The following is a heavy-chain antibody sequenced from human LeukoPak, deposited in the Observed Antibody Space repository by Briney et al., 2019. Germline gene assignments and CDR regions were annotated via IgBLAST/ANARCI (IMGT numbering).Heavy chain of an antibody. CDR3: AKVPRDSDCY. CDR1: GGTFSAYW. D-gene: IGHD2-21*02. Sequence: PGGSLRLSCAVSGGTFSAYWMAWVRQSPGKGLEWVAEINEDGSVKYYVDSMKGRFTISRDNAKNSLYLQMNSLGAEDTAVYYCAKVPRDSDCYWGQGTLVIVSS. CDR2: INEDGSVK. J-gene: IGHJ4*02. V-gene: IGHV3-7*01.